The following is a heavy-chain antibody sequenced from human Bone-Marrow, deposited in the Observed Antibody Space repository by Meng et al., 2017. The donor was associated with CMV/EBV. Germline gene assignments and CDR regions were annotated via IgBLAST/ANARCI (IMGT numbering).Heavy chain of an antibody. J-gene: IGHJ3*02. CDR3: AAGRYYYDSSGPDAFDI. CDR2: ISSSGSTI. D-gene: IGHD3-22*01. Sequence: GGSLRLSCAASGFTFSDYYMSWIRQAPGKGLEWVSYISSSGSTIYYADSVKGRFTISRDNAKNSLYLQMNSLRAEDTAVYYCAAGRYYYDSSGPDAFDIWGQGTMVIVSS. V-gene: IGHV3-11*04. CDR1: GFTFSDYY.